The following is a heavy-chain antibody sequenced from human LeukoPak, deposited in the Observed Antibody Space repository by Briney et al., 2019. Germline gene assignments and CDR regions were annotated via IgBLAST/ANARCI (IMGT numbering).Heavy chain of an antibody. D-gene: IGHD3-16*01. V-gene: IGHV3-23*01. Sequence: RGSLRLSSAPSGFTFSTFAMTWVRQPPGKGPDWISTISASGGSTYYADSVRGRFTISRDNSKNTVCLQMSSLSGEETAVYYCANVRSWGQGTHVIVSS. CDR2: ISASGGST. CDR3: ANVRS. CDR1: GFTFSTFA. J-gene: IGHJ4*02.